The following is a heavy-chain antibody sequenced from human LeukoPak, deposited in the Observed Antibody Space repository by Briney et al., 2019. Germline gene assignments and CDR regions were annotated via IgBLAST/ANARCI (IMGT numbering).Heavy chain of an antibody. J-gene: IGHJ4*02. CDR2: INPNSGGT. V-gene: IGHV1-2*02. CDR3: ARGHRYCDSSGYYYFDY. CDR1: GYTFTGYY. Sequence: GASVKVSCKASGYTFTGYYMHWVRQAPGQGLEWMGWINPNSGGTNYAQKFQGRVTMTRDTSISTAYMELSRLRSDDTAVYYCARGHRYCDSSGYYYFDYWGQGTLVTVSS. D-gene: IGHD3-22*01.